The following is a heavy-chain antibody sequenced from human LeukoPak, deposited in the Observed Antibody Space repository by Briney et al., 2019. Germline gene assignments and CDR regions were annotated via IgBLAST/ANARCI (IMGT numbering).Heavy chain of an antibody. CDR3: AREARGENWFDP. V-gene: IGHV3-33*01. D-gene: IGHD6-6*01. CDR2: VWYDGSNK. J-gene: IGHJ5*02. CDR1: GFIFSSYG. Sequence: GGSLRLSCAASGFIFSSYGMHWVRQAPGKGLEWVAVVWYDGSNKYYADSVKGRFTISRDNSKNTLYLQMNSLRAEDTAVYYCAREARGENWFDPWGQGTLVTVSS.